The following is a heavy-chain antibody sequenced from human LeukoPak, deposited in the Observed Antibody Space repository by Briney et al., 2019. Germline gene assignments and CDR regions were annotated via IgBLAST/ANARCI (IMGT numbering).Heavy chain of an antibody. CDR2: ISGTSTYT. V-gene: IGHV3-11*05. J-gene: IGHJ4*02. CDR3: ARDISYCGGDCAPYDFDY. D-gene: IGHD2-21*02. Sequence: GGSLRLSCAASGFTFSDYYTSWIRQAPGKGLEWVSYISGTSTYTNYADSVKGRFTISRDNAKNSLYLQMNSLRAEDTAVYYCARDISYCGGDCAPYDFDYWGQGTLVTVSS. CDR1: GFTFSDYY.